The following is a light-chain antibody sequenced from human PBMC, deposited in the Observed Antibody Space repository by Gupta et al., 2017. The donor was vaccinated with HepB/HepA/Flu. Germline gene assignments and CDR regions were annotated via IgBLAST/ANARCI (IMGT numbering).Light chain of an antibody. Sequence: QLVLTQSPSASASLGASVKLTCTLSSGHSSYAIAWHQQQPEKGPRYLMKLNSDGSHSKGDGIPDRFSGSSSGDARYLTISSLQSEDEAEYYCQTWGTGIDVVFGGGTKLTVL. CDR1: SGHSSYA. CDR2: LNSDGSH. CDR3: QTWGTGIDVV. J-gene: IGLJ2*01. V-gene: IGLV4-69*01.